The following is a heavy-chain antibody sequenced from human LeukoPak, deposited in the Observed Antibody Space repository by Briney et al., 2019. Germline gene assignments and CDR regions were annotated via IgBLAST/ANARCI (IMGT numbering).Heavy chain of an antibody. CDR2: ISSSGSDT. V-gene: IGHV3-23*01. D-gene: IGHD2/OR15-2a*01. CDR1: GFTFNTYG. J-gene: IGHJ4*02. Sequence: GGSLILSCAASGFTFNTYGMNWVRQAPGKGLEWVSIISSSGSDTYYADSVKGRFTIARDNPQNTLYLQMNILRADDTAIYYCARQGEGTTDYWGQGTLVTVSS. CDR3: ARQGEGTTDY.